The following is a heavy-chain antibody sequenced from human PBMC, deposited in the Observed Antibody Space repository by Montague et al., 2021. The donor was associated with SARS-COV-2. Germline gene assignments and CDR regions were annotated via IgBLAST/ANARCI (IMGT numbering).Heavy chain of an antibody. D-gene: IGHD2-2*01. CDR2: INHSGST. CDR1: GGSFSGYY. J-gene: IGHJ6*02. V-gene: IGHV4-34*01. CDR3: TREGYQVLWSDYYYYGMDV. Sequence: SETLSLTCAVYGGSFSGYYWSWIRQPPGKGLEWIGEINHSGSTNYNPSLKSRVTISVDTSKNQFSLELSSVTAADTAVYYSTREGYQVLWSDYYYYGMDVWGQGTTVTVSS.